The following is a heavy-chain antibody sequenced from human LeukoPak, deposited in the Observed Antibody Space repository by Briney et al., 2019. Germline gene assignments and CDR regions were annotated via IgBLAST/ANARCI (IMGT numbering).Heavy chain of an antibody. CDR2: INPDTGDK. CDR1: GYTFTNYH. V-gene: IGHV1-8*03. D-gene: IGHD2-21*02. Sequence: GASVKVPCKASGYTFTNYHINWVRQASGQGLEWMTWINPDTGDKGYARKFQDRVTITTDTSISTAHMELSSLSSEDTAVYFCARTTSMTASGYDYWGQGTLVTVSS. CDR3: ARTTSMTASGYDY. J-gene: IGHJ4*02.